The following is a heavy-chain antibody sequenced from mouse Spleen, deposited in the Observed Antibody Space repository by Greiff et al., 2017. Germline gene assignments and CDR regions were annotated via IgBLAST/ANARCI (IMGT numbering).Heavy chain of an antibody. J-gene: IGHJ1*03. CDR1: GYTFTSYW. CDR2: IYPGSGST. D-gene: IGHD2-4*01. CDR3: ARESLYYDYGGYFDV. V-gene: IGHV1-55*01. Sequence: QVQLQQPGAELVKPGASVKMSCKASGYTFTSYWITWVKQRPGQGLEWIGDIYPGSGSTNYNEKFKSKATLTVDTSSSTAYMQLSSLTSEDSAVYYCARESLYYDYGGYFDVWGTGTTVTVSA.